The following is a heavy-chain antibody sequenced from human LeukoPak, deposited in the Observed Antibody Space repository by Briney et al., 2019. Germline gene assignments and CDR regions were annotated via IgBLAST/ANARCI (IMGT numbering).Heavy chain of an antibody. CDR2: ISYDGSNK. V-gene: IGHV3-30-3*01. J-gene: IGHJ4*02. Sequence: GGSLRLSCAASGFTFSDYYMSWIRQAPGKGLEWVAVISYDGSNKYYADSVKGRFTISRDNSKNTLYLQMNSLRAEDTAVYYCARDSAYYDSSGLFDYWGQGTLVTVSS. CDR1: GFTFSDYY. CDR3: ARDSAYYDSSGLFDY. D-gene: IGHD3-22*01.